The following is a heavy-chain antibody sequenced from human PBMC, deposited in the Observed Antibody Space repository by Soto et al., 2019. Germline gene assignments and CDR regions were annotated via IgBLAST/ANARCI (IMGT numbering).Heavy chain of an antibody. CDR3: ARFAGTCSGTTCYTRADV. V-gene: IGHV4-61*01. Sequence: PSETLSLTCTVSGGSVSSDTHYWSWTRQPPGKRLEWIGFIYSSGSTNYNPSLKSRVTMSVDTSKNQFSLKLRSVIVADTAVYHCARFAGTCSGTTCYTRADVWGQGTEVTVYS. D-gene: IGHD2-2*02. CDR1: GGSVSSDTHY. CDR2: IYSSGST. J-gene: IGHJ6*02.